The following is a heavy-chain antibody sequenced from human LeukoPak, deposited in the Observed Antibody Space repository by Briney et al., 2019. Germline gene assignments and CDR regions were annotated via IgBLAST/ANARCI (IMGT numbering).Heavy chain of an antibody. CDR3: ATEYCTSTSCYNYFQD. CDR2: IKSKNDGGTT. V-gene: IGHV3-15*01. CDR1: GFTFSNAW. J-gene: IGHJ1*01. D-gene: IGHD2-2*02. Sequence: PGESVRHSCAASGFTFSNAWMHWLGQAPGKGVEWVGHIKSKNDGGTTDYAAPVKGRFTISGDDSKNTLYLQMNSLKTEDTAVYHCATEYCTSTSCYNYFQDWGQGTLVTVAS.